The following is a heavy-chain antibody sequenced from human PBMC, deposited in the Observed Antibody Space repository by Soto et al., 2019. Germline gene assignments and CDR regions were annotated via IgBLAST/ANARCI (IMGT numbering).Heavy chain of an antibody. CDR1: GGSISTYY. CDR3: ARHKTFGAADVFDI. V-gene: IGHV4-59*08. D-gene: IGHD3-16*01. J-gene: IGHJ3*02. Sequence: QVQLQESGPGLVKPSETLSLTCTVSGGSISTYYLSWIRQPPGKGLEWIDYIYYSGNTNYNPSLRSRVTISIDTSKNQYSLNLSSVTAADTAMYYCARHKTFGAADVFDIWGQGTMVTVSS. CDR2: IYYSGNT.